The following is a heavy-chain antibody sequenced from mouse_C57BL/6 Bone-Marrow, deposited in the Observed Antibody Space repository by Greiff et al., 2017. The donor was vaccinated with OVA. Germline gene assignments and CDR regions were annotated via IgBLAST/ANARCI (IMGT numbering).Heavy chain of an antibody. CDR3: ARNFFGTEVFDY. D-gene: IGHD4-1*01. Sequence: VKLVESGPGLVQPSQSLSITCTVSGFSLTSYGVHWVRQSPGKGLEWLGVIWSGGSTDYNAAFISRLSISKDNSKSQVFFKMNSLQADDTAIYYCARNFFGTEVFDYWGQGTTLTVSS. CDR2: IWSGGST. J-gene: IGHJ2*01. V-gene: IGHV2-2*01. CDR1: GFSLTSYG.